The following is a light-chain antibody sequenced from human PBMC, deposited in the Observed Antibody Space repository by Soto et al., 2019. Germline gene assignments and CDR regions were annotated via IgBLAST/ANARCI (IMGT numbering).Light chain of an antibody. J-gene: IGKJ1*01. Sequence: EIVLTQSPGTLSLSPGDRATLSCRTSQSVSSSYLAWYQQKPGQAPRLLIYGASSKATGIPDRFSGSGAGTDFTLTITRLEPDDFAVYYCQQYCSSPWTFGQGTKVESK. V-gene: IGKV3-20*01. CDR1: QSVSSSY. CDR3: QQYCSSPWT. CDR2: GAS.